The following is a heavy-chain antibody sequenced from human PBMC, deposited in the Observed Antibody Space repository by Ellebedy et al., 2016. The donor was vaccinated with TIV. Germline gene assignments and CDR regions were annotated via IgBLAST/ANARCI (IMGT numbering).Heavy chain of an antibody. CDR3: ARDVLFGEIWP. Sequence: SETLSLTCTVSTGSITSSFYYWGWIRQPPGKGLEWIGEINHSGSTNYNPSLKSRVTISVDTSKNQFSLKLSSVTAADTAVYYCARDVLFGEIWPWGQGTLVTVSS. V-gene: IGHV4-39*07. CDR1: TGSITSSFYY. J-gene: IGHJ1*01. CDR2: INHSGST. D-gene: IGHD3-10*01.